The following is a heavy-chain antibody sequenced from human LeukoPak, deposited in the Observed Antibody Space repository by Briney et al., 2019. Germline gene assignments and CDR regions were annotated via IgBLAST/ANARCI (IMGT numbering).Heavy chain of an antibody. Sequence: PSETLSLTCTVSGGSIRSYYWSWIPQPPGKGLEWFGYIYYSGSTNYNPSLKSRVSISVDTSKNQFSLKLSSVTAADTAVYYCARTGSTVTMLYPFDHWGQGTLVTVSS. CDR1: GGSIRSYY. V-gene: IGHV4-59*01. CDR2: IYYSGST. J-gene: IGHJ4*02. D-gene: IGHD4-17*01. CDR3: ARTGSTVTMLYPFDH.